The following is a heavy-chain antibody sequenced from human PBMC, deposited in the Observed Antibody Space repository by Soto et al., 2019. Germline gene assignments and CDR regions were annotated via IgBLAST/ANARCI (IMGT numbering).Heavy chain of an antibody. CDR2: INAGNGNT. D-gene: IGHD5-12*01. CDR3: ARVSGYYLPDY. CDR1: GYTFTSYA. Sequence: ASVKASCKASGYTFTSYAMHWVRQAPGQRLEWMGWINAGNGNTKYSQKFQGRVTITRDTSASTAYMELSSLRSEDTAVYYCARVSGYYLPDYWGQGTLVTVSS. J-gene: IGHJ4*02. V-gene: IGHV1-3*01.